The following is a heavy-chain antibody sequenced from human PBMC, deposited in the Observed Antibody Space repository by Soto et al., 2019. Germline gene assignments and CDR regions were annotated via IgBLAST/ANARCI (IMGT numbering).Heavy chain of an antibody. D-gene: IGHD1-1*01. CDR1: GFTFTDHY. CDR3: VRVDKQLGTTFVDR. J-gene: IGHJ5*02. V-gene: IGHV3-72*01. CDR2: ARNRANRYTT. Sequence: EVQLVESGGGLVQPGGSLRLSCAASGFTFTDHYIDWVRQAPGKGLEWVGRARNRANRYTTEYAACVKGRCNISRDDSKSSAYLQMNSLNTEDTALYYCVRVDKQLGTTFVDRWGQGVLVTVSS.